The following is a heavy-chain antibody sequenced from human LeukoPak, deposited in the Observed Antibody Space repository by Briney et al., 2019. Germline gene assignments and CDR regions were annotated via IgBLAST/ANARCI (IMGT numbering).Heavy chain of an antibody. CDR3: ARDLGYCSGGSCYSGGY. V-gene: IGHV1-2*02. D-gene: IGHD2-15*01. J-gene: IGHJ4*02. Sequence: GASVKVSCKASGYTFSDYYIHWVRQAPGQGLEWMGWINPNSGGTDYAQKFQGRVTMTRDTSISTAYMELSTLRSDDTAVYYCARDLGYCSGGSCYSGGYWGQGTLVTISS. CDR2: INPNSGGT. CDR1: GYTFSDYY.